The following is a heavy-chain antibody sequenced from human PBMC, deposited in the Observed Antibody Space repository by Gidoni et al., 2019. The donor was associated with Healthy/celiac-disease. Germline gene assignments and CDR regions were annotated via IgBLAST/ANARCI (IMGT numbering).Heavy chain of an antibody. CDR1: GFTFNSNA. V-gene: IGHV3-23*01. CDR3: AKDTDHYDFWSGYYLNWFDP. D-gene: IGHD3-3*01. J-gene: IGHJ5*02. Sequence: EVQLLESGGGVVQPGGSVRLSGAASGFTFNSNAMRWVRTAPGKGLEWVSAVSGSGGRTYYADSVKGRFTISRDNSKNTLYLQMHSLRAEDTAGYYCAKDTDHYDFWSGYYLNWFDPWGQGTLVTVSS. CDR2: VSGSGGRT.